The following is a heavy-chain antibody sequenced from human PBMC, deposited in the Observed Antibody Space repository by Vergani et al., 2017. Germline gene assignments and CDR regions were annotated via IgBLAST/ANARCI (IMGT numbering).Heavy chain of an antibody. D-gene: IGHD2-2*01. Sequence: QVQLVQSGAEVKKPGASVKVSCKASGYTFTGYYMHWVRQAPGQGLEWMGWINPNSGGTNYAQKFQGRVTMTRDTSISTAYMELSRLRSVDTAVYYCARGGFDCSSTSCYLDYYYYGMDVWGQGTTVTVSS. CDR1: GYTFTGYY. V-gene: IGHV1-2*02. CDR3: ARGGFDCSSTSCYLDYYYYGMDV. CDR2: INPNSGGT. J-gene: IGHJ6*02.